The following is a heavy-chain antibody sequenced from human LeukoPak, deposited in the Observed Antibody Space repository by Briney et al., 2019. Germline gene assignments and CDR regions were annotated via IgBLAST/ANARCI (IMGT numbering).Heavy chain of an antibody. CDR1: GGSISTYY. CDR3: ARRYYYDSSGSFDY. D-gene: IGHD3-22*01. CDR2: VYYGGDT. V-gene: IGHV4-59*08. J-gene: IGHJ4*02. Sequence: SETLSLTCSVSGGSISTYYWSWIRQAPGKGLEWIGYVYYGGDTDYNPSLRSRVTISVDTSKNQFSLKLSSVTAADTAVYYCARRYYYDSSGSFDYWGQGTLVTVSS.